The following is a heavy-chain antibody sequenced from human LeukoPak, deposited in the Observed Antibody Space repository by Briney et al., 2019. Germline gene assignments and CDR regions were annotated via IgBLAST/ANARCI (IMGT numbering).Heavy chain of an antibody. CDR1: GYTFTSYG. D-gene: IGHD1-26*01. J-gene: IGHJ4*02. CDR3: ARDRGKSGSYYVDY. Sequence: GASVKVSCKASGYTFTSYGISWVRQGPGQGLEWMGWISAYNGNTNYAQKLQGRVTMTTDTSTSTAYMELRSLRSDDTAVYYCARDRGKSGSYYVDYWGQGTLVTVSS. CDR2: ISAYNGNT. V-gene: IGHV1-18*01.